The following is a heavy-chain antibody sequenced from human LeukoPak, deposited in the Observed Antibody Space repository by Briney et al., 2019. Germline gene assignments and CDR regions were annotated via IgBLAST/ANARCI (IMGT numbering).Heavy chain of an antibody. CDR1: GFTFSSYG. V-gene: IGHV3-33*06. J-gene: IGHJ4*02. CDR3: AKSYCSTISCSAAN. CDR2: IWYDGSNK. D-gene: IGHD2-2*01. Sequence: GRSLRLSCAASGFTFSSYGMHWVRQAPGKGLEWVAVIWYDGSNKYYADSVKGRFTISRDNSKNTLYLQMNSLRAEDTAVYCCAKSYCSTISCSAANWGQGTLVTVSS.